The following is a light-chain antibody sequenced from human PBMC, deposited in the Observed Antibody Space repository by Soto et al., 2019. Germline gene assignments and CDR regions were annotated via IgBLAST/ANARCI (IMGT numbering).Light chain of an antibody. CDR2: GAS. J-gene: IGKJ1*01. CDR1: ESVSNNY. Sequence: ESVLTHSPDTLSLSPGERATLSCRASESVSNNYLAWYQQKPGQAPRLVIYGASSRATGIPDRFSGSGSGTDFTLTISRLEPEDFAVYYCQQYSKSPLTFGQGTKVDIK. V-gene: IGKV3-20*01. CDR3: QQYSKSPLT.